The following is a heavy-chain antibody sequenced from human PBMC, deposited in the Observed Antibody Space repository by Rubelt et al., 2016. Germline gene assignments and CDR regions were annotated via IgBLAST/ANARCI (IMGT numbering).Heavy chain of an antibody. J-gene: IGHJ5*02. V-gene: IGHV4-34*01. Sequence: QVQLKQWGAGLLKPSDTLSLTCAVYCGSFSGSHWSWIRQSPGTGLEWLVDIHHSGPTNFNPSLKSRLTISLYPSKNQFALSLNAVNAADTAVYYCVRPRQGDPKGWFDPWGLGILVTVSP. CDR3: VRPRQGDPKGWFDP. CDR1: CGSFSGSH. CDR2: IHHSGPT. D-gene: IGHD1-26*01.